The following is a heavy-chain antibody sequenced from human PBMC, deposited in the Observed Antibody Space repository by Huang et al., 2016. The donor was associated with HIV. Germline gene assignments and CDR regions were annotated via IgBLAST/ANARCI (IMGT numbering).Heavy chain of an antibody. CDR3: ARAPATHSVFFY. J-gene: IGHJ4*02. D-gene: IGHD3-3*01. CDR1: GDSIRSGGYY. CDR2: IYYSGSS. V-gene: IGHV4-30-4*08. Sequence: QVQLQESGPGLVKPSQTLSLTCTVSGDSIRSGGYYWTWIRQSPAKGLEWIGYIYYSGSSDYNPSLKSRVPISIDAFKNRVSLKLKSVTVADTAVYYCARAPATHSVFFYWGQGTLVTVSA.